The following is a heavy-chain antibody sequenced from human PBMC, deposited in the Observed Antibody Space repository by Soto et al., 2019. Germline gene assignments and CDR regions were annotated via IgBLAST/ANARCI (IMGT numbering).Heavy chain of an antibody. CDR1: SCSISINTW. V-gene: IGHV4-4*02. J-gene: IGHJ4*02. Sequence: QVQLQESGPGLVEPSGTLSLTCSVSSCSISINTWWHWVRQPPGKGLEWIGEISHSGITNYNPSLKSRVSISVDKSKNQFSLRLNSVTAADTAVYYCLRNLDSWGQGTLVTVSS. CDR3: LRNLDS. CDR2: ISHSGIT.